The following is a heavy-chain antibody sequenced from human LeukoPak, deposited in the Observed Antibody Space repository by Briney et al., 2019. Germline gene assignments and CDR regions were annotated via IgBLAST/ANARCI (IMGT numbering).Heavy chain of an antibody. CDR2: IYPGDSDT. J-gene: IGHJ4*02. Sequence: GESLKISCKGSGYSFTNYWIGWVRQMPGEGLKWMGIIYPGDSDTKYSPSFQGQVTISADKSISSAYLQWSSLKASDTAMYYCATGGDFRHFDYWGQGTLVTVSS. CDR1: GYSFTNYW. CDR3: ATGGDFRHFDY. V-gene: IGHV5-51*01. D-gene: IGHD2-21*02.